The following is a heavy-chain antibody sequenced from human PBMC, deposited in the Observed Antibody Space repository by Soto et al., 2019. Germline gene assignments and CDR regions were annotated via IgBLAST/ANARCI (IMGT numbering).Heavy chain of an antibody. J-gene: IGHJ3*02. CDR3: ARVYGDYSAFDI. CDR1: GGSISSYY. D-gene: IGHD4-17*01. V-gene: IGHV4-59*01. Sequence: SETLSLTCTVSGGSISSYYWSWIRQPPGKGLEWIGYIYYSGSTNYNPSLKSRVTISVDTSKNQFSLKLSSVTAADTAVYYCARVYGDYSAFDIWGQGTMVTVSS. CDR2: IYYSGST.